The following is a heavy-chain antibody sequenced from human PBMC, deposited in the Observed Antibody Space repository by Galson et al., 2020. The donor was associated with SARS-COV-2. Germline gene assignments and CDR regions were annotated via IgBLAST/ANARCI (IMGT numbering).Heavy chain of an antibody. CDR3: AHRRGVYSSSWYDSSWFDP. CDR2: IYWDDDT. Sequence: SGPPLVKPTQTLTLTCTFSGFSLSTSGVGVGWIRQPPGQALEWLALIYWDDDTRYSPSLKNRLTITKDTSKNQVVLTMTNMDPVDTATYYCAHRRGVYSSSWYDSSWFDPWGQRTLVTVSS. D-gene: IGHD6-13*01. V-gene: IGHV2-5*02. CDR1: GFSLSTSGVG. J-gene: IGHJ5*01.